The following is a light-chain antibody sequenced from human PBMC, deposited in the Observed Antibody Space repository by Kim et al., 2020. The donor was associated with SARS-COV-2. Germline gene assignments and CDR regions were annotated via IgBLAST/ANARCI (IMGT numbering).Light chain of an antibody. V-gene: IGLV2-23*02. CDR3: CSYAGSGTLV. Sequence: QSITISCTGTSSDVGSYNLVSWYQQYPGKAPRLMTSEVSERPSGVSNRFSGSKSGNTASLTISGLRAEDEAHYYCCSYAGSGTLVFGGGTQLTVL. J-gene: IGLJ2*01. CDR1: SSDVGSYNL. CDR2: EVS.